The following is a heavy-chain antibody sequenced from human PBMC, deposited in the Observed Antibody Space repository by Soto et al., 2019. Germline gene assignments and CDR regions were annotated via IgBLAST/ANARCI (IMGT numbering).Heavy chain of an antibody. Sequence: ASVKVSCKASGYTFTSYGISWVRQAPGQGLEWMGWISAYNGNTNYAQKLQGRVTMTTDTSTSTAYMELRSLRSDDTAVYYCARTEAAGGDYYYYYYGMAVWGQGTTVTVSS. CDR1: GYTFTSYG. J-gene: IGHJ6*02. D-gene: IGHD6-13*01. CDR3: ARTEAAGGDYYYYYYGMAV. CDR2: ISAYNGNT. V-gene: IGHV1-18*01.